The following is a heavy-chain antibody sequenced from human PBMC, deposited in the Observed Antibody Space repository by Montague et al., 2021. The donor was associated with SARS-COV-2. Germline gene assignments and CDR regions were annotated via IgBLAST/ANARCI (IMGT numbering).Heavy chain of an antibody. CDR1: GDSVAVDNAT. CDR3: ARTSASSDY. Sequence: CAISGDSVAVDNATWNSDRQTPSIDFHQLLRTYYMPEWYNDYAVSVKSRITINPDTSKNQISLQLNSVTPEDTAVYYCARTSASSDYWGQGTLVTVSS. D-gene: IGHD1-26*01. V-gene: IGHV6-1*01. J-gene: IGHJ4*02. CDR2: TYYMPEWYN.